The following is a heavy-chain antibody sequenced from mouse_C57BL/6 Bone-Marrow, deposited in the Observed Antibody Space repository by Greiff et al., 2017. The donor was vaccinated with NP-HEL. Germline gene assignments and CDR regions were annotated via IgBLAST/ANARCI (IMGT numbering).Heavy chain of an antibody. CDR1: GFTFSSYG. Sequence: EVKLVESGGDLVKPGGSLKLSCAASGFTFSSYGMSWVRQTPDKRLEWVATISSGGSYTYYPDSVKGRFTISRDHAKNTLYLQMSSLKSEDTAMYYCARHRPNYYGSSYEYWGQGTTLTVSS. D-gene: IGHD1-1*01. CDR2: ISSGGSYT. V-gene: IGHV5-6*01. J-gene: IGHJ2*01. CDR3: ARHRPNYYGSSYEY.